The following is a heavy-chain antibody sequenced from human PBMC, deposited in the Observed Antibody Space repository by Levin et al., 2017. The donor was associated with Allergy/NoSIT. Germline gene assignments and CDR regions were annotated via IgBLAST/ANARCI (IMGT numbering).Heavy chain of an antibody. Sequence: GGSLRLSCAVSGFTFSSYTMNWVRQAPGKGLEWVSYISGTSSTIYYADSVKGRFTISRDNAKNSLYLQMNSLRAEDTAVYYCAREGYNWNAPANHHYDYMDVWGKGTTVTVSS. CDR3: AREGYNWNAPANHHYDYMDV. CDR1: GFTFSSYT. V-gene: IGHV3-48*04. J-gene: IGHJ6*03. CDR2: ISGTSSTI. D-gene: IGHD1-1*01.